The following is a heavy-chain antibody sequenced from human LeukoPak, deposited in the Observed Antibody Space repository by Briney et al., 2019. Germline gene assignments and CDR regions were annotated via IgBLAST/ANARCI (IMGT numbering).Heavy chain of an antibody. D-gene: IGHD2-15*01. CDR1: GGSISSYY. CDR3: ARDSNAGYDAFDI. J-gene: IGHJ3*02. CDR2: IYYSGST. Sequence: PSETLSLTCTVSGGSISSYYWSWIRQPPGKGLEWIGYIYYSGSTNYNPSLKSRVTISVDTSKNQFSLKLSSVTAADTAVYYCARDSNAGYDAFDIWGQGTMVTVSS. V-gene: IGHV4-59*01.